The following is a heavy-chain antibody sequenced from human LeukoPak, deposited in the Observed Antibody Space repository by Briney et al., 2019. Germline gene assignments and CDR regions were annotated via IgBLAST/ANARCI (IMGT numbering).Heavy chain of an antibody. Sequence: AETLSLTCTVSGGSISSYYWSWIRQPPGKGLEWIGYIYYSGSTNYNPSLKSRVTISVDTSKNQFSLKLSSVTAADTAVYFCARRDYGVNSVEYFQHWGQGTLVTVSS. CDR3: ARRDYGVNSVEYFQH. V-gene: IGHV4-59*08. CDR1: GGSISSYY. CDR2: IYYSGST. D-gene: IGHD4-23*01. J-gene: IGHJ1*01.